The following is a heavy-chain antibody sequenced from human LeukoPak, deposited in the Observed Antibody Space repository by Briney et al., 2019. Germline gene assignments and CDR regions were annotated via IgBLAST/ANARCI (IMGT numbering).Heavy chain of an antibody. CDR2: IRYDGSNR. Sequence: PGGSLRLSCAASGFTFSSYGMHWVRQAPGKGLEWVAFIRYDGSNRYYADSVKGRFTISRDNSKNTLYLQMNSLRAEDTAVYYCAKDHIVVVPAATLWVFDYWGQGTLVTVSS. CDR1: GFTFSSYG. D-gene: IGHD2-2*01. J-gene: IGHJ4*02. V-gene: IGHV3-30*02. CDR3: AKDHIVVVPAATLWVFDY.